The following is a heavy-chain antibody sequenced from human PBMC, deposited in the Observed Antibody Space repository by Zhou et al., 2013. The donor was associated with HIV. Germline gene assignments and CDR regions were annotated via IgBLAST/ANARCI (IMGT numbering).Heavy chain of an antibody. CDR3: ARDYYGSYYFDY. V-gene: IGHV1-24*01. J-gene: IGHJ4*02. Sequence: QVQLVQSGAEVRPPGASVKVSCKVSGYTLTDLAIHWVRLPPGEGLEWMGGFDPEEIETVYAENFQGRVTMTQDTSTDTAYMELSSLRSEDTAVYYCARDYYGSYYFDYWGQGTLVTVSS. CDR1: GYTLTDLA. CDR2: FDPEEIET. D-gene: IGHD3-10*01.